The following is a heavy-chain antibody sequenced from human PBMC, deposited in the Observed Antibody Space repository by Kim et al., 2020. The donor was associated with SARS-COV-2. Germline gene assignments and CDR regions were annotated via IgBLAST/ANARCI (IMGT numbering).Heavy chain of an antibody. CDR3: ATASNYDILTGYSHPPDY. D-gene: IGHD3-9*01. J-gene: IGHJ4*02. CDR2: FDPEDGET. CDR1: GYTLTELS. V-gene: IGHV1-24*01. Sequence: ASVKVSCKVSGYTLTELSMHWVRQAPGKGLEWMGGFDPEDGETIYAQKFQGRVTMTEDTSTDTAYMELSSLRSEDTAVYYCATASNYDILTGYSHPPDYWGPGTLVTVSS.